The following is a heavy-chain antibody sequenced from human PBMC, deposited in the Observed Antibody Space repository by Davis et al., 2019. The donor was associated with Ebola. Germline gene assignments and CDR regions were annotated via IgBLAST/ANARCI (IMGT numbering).Heavy chain of an antibody. V-gene: IGHV1-18*01. D-gene: IGHD5-18*01. Sequence: ASVKVSCKASGYTFTSYGISWVRQAPGQGLEWMGWISAYNGNTNYAQKLQGRVTMTTDTSTSTAYMELSRLRSDDTAVYYCARDRDGYSYGAVGYWGQGTLVTVSS. CDR3: ARDRDGYSYGAVGY. J-gene: IGHJ4*02. CDR2: ISAYNGNT. CDR1: GYTFTSYG.